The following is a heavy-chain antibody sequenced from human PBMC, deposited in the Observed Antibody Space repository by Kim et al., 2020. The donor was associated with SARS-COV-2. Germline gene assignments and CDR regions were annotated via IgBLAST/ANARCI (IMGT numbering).Heavy chain of an antibody. J-gene: IGHJ4*02. Sequence: SETLSLTCAVYGGSFSGYYWSWIRQPPGKGLEWIGEINHSGSTNYNPSLKSRVTISVDTSKSQFSLKLSSVTAADTAVYYCARGRKRYSSGWYEPYYFDYWGQGTLVTVSS. D-gene: IGHD6-19*01. CDR1: GGSFSGYY. V-gene: IGHV4-34*01. CDR3: ARGRKRYSSGWYEPYYFDY. CDR2: INHSGST.